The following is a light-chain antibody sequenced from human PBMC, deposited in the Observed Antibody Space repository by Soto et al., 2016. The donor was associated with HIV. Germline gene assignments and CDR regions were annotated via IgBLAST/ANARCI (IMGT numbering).Light chain of an antibody. J-gene: IGLJ3*02. CDR3: QVWDSNSDHWV. CDR1: NIGSKN. V-gene: IGLV3-21*04. Sequence: SYVLTQPPSVSVAPGKTARVTCGGNNIGSKNVHWFQQKSGQAPVLVIYDDSDRPSGIPERFSGSNSGNTATLTVDRVEAGDEADYYCQVWDSNSDHWVFGGGTKLTV. CDR2: DDS.